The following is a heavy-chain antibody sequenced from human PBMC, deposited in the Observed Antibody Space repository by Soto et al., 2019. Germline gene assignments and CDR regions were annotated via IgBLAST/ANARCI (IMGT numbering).Heavy chain of an antibody. CDR2: IGGTAGFI. CDR1: DFSFSSYT. Sequence: EMQLVQSGGGLVKSGGSLRLSCAASDFSFSSYTMNWVRQAPGKGLEWVSSIGGTAGFIFYADSVKGRFTISRDNARNLLFLQMNSLRAEDTAVYYYATGRGDLGMVTPYFYYGMDVWGQGTTVTASS. CDR3: ATGRGDLGMVTPYFYYGMDV. J-gene: IGHJ6*02. D-gene: IGHD2-21*01. V-gene: IGHV3-21*06.